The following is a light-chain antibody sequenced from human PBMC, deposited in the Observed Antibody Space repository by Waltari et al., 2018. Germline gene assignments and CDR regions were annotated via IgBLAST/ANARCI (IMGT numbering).Light chain of an antibody. CDR1: SGHSTNI. CDR3: QTGGHGTWV. CDR2: VNSDGSH. Sequence: QLVLTQSPSASASLGASVQLTCTLSSGHSTNIIAWHQQQPEKGPRYLMKVNSDGSHSKGDQIPDRFSGSSSGAEHYLTISSLQSEDEADYYCQTGGHGTWVFGGGTKLTVL. V-gene: IGLV4-69*01. J-gene: IGLJ3*02.